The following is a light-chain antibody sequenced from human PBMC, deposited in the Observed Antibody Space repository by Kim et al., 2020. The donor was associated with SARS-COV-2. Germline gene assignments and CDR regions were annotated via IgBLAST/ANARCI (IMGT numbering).Light chain of an antibody. V-gene: IGKV3-20*01. Sequence: SPGESATRPSRATRPMSAGYSTWYPQTPGQAPRRLMYGASTRATGIPDRFSGSECGRDFILSINRLEPEDSSIYFCLHLSSSPYYSFAQGTKWEI. CDR2: GAS. CDR3: LHLSSSPYYS. J-gene: IGKJ2*03. CDR1: RPMSAGY.